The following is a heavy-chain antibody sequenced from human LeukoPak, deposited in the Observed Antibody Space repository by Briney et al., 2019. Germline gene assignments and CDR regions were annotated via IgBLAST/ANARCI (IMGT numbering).Heavy chain of an antibody. CDR3: AKDVSSWYWGQFDY. Sequence: GGSLRLSRAASGFTFSSYGMHWVRQAPGKGLEWVAFMRFDGGNKYYADSVKGRFTISRDNSKNTLYLQMNSLRAEDTAVYYCAKDVSSWYWGQFDYWGQGTLVTVSS. J-gene: IGHJ4*02. V-gene: IGHV3-30*02. CDR1: GFTFSSYG. D-gene: IGHD6-13*01. CDR2: MRFDGGNK.